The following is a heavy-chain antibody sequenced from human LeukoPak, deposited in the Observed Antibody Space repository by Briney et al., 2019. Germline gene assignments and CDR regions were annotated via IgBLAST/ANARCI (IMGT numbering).Heavy chain of an antibody. CDR2: FYYSGST. V-gene: IGHV4-59*11. CDR3: ARGALFGLVLDY. D-gene: IGHD6-19*01. CDR1: GGSISSHY. J-gene: IGHJ4*02. Sequence: SETLSLTCTVSGGSISSHYWSWIRQPPGKGPEWIAYFYYSGSTNYNPSLKSRVTISVDTSKNQFSLKLNSVTAADTAVYYCARGALFGLVLDYWSQGILVTVPS.